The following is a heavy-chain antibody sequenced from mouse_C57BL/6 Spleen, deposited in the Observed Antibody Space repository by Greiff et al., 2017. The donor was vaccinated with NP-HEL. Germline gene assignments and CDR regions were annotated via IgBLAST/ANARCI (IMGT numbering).Heavy chain of an antibody. V-gene: IGHV5-17*01. CDR1: GFTFSDYG. D-gene: IGHD1-1*01. CDR3: ASYYGTYFDV. J-gene: IGHJ1*03. CDR2: ISSGSSTI. Sequence: EVKLMESGGGLVKPGGSLKLSCAASGFTFSDYGLHWVRQAPEKGLEWVAYISSGSSTIYYADTVKGRFTISRDNAKNTLFLQMTSLRSEDTAMYYCASYYGTYFDVWGTGTTVTVSS.